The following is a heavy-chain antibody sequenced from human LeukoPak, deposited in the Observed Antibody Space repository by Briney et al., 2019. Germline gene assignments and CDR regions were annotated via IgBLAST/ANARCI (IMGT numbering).Heavy chain of an antibody. J-gene: IGHJ4*02. CDR1: GFTFRIFV. CDR3: ARGDGYNFFDY. D-gene: IGHD5-24*01. Sequence: GGSLRLSCAASGFTFRIFVMSWVRQAPGKGLEWVLAMRGRDDSTNYANSEKGRFTISRDNSENTLYLQMKSLRAEDTAVYYCARGDGYNFFDYWGQGTLVTVSS. V-gene: IGHV3-23*01. CDR2: MRGRDDST.